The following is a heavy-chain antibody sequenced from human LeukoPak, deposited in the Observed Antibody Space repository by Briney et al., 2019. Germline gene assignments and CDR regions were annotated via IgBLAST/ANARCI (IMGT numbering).Heavy chain of an antibody. CDR2: ITTSSSTI. D-gene: IGHD1-26*01. Sequence: GGSLRLSCAASGFTFSSYNMNWARQAPGKGLEWVSYITTSSSTIYYADSVKGRFTISRDNAKNSLYLQMSSLRAEDTAVYYCARAAGGSGRSDYWGQGTLVTVSS. CDR1: GFTFSSYN. J-gene: IGHJ4*02. CDR3: ARAAGGSGRSDY. V-gene: IGHV3-48*04.